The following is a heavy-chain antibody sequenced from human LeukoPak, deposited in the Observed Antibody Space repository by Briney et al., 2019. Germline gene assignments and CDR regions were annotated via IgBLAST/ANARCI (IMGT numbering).Heavy chain of an antibody. D-gene: IGHD3-10*01. CDR1: GFTFSSYE. CDR3: AKGEKYYYGSGFDC. CDR2: ISGSGSTI. J-gene: IGHJ4*02. Sequence: PGGSLRLSCAASGFTFSSYEMNWVRQAPGKGLEWVSYISGSGSTIYYADSVKGRFTISRDNAKNSLYLQMNSLRAEDTAVYYCAKGEKYYYGSGFDCWGQGTLVTVSS. V-gene: IGHV3-48*03.